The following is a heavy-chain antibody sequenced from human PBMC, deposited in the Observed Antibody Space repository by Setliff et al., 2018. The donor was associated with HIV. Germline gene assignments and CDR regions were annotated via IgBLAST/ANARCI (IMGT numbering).Heavy chain of an antibody. CDR1: GGSISSYY. D-gene: IGHD4-17*01. J-gene: IGHJ4*02. V-gene: IGHV4-4*07. Sequence: SETLSLTCTVSGGSISSYYWSWIRQPAGKGLEWIGRIYTSGTTNYKPSLNSRVTMSVDTSKNQFSLKLYSATAADTAVYFCAREIYGGNSRPFDYWGQGTQVTVSS. CDR3: AREIYGGNSRPFDY. CDR2: IYTSGTT.